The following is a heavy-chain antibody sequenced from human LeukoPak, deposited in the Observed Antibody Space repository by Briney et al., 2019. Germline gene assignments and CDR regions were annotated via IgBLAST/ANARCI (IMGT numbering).Heavy chain of an antibody. CDR1: GGSISTYH. CDR2: MYYSGST. CDR3: ARKENAYYYFDY. V-gene: IGHV4-59*12. Sequence: SETLSLTCSVSGGSISTYHWSWIRQPPGKGLEWIGYMYYSGSTNYNPSLKSRVTISVDTSKNQFSLKLSSVTAVDTAVYYCARKENAYYYFDYWGQGTLVTVSS. J-gene: IGHJ4*02. D-gene: IGHD3-16*01.